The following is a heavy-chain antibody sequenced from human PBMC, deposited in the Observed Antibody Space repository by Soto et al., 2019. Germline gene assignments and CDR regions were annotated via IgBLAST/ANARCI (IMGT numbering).Heavy chain of an antibody. CDR1: GGTFSSYA. CDR2: VIPIFQTA. D-gene: IGHD2-21*01. CDR3: ARGGGGSYRFYFDF. Sequence: QVQLVQSGAEVKKPGSSVKVSCKASGGTFSSYAFTWVRQAPGQGLEWMGGVIPIFQTADYAQNFQGRVTITADKSTSTAYMELSSLRSEDTAVYYCARGGGGSYRFYFDFWGQGTLVTL. J-gene: IGHJ4*02. V-gene: IGHV1-69*06.